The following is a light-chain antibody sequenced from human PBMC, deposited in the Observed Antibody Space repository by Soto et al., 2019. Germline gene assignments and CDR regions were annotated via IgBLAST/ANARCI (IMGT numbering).Light chain of an antibody. Sequence: EIVMTQSPATLSVSPGEGATLSCRASQGIGSTLAWYQQKPGKAPKLLIYKASNLEGGVPSRFSGSGSGTEFTLTISSLRPDDFATYYCQQYHNYAYTFGQGTKVEV. CDR1: QGIGST. CDR2: KAS. CDR3: QQYHNYAYT. J-gene: IGKJ1*01. V-gene: IGKV1-5*03.